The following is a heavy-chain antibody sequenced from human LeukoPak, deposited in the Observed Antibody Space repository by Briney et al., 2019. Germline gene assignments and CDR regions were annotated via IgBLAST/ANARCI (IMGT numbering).Heavy chain of an antibody. J-gene: IGHJ5*02. D-gene: IGHD2-2*01. CDR2: IYTSGST. V-gene: IGHV4-61*02. CDR1: GGSISSGSYY. CDR3: ARGGDIVVVPAAISWSLDP. Sequence: SETLSLTCTVSGGSISSGSYYWSWIRQPAGKGLEWIGRIYTSGSTNYNPSLKSRVTISVDTSKNQFSLKLSSVTAADTAVYYCARGGDIVVVPAAISWSLDPWGQGTLVTVSS.